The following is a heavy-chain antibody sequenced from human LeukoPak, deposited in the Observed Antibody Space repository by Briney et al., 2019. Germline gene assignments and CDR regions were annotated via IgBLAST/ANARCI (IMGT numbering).Heavy chain of an antibody. D-gene: IGHD6-19*01. V-gene: IGHV3-23*01. Sequence: GGSLRLSCAASGFTFSSYAMSWVRQAPGKGLEWASAISGSGGSTYYADSVKGRFTISRDNSKNTLYLQMNSLRAEDTAVYYCAKSSSGWNRYFDLWGRGTLVTVSS. CDR2: ISGSGGST. CDR3: AKSSSGWNRYFDL. J-gene: IGHJ2*01. CDR1: GFTFSSYA.